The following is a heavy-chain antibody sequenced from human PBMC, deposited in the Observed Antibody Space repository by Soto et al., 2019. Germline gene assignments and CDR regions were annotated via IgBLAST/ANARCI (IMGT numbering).Heavy chain of an antibody. V-gene: IGHV3-30*18. CDR3: AKDTRPNYYYGMDV. J-gene: IGHJ6*02. D-gene: IGHD6-25*01. Sequence: QVQLVESGGGVVQPGRSLRLSCAASGFTFSSYGMHWVRQAPGKGLEWVAVISYDGSNKYYADSVKGRFTISRDNSKNTLYLQMNSLGAEDTAVYYCAKDTRPNYYYGMDVWGQGTTVTVSS. CDR1: GFTFSSYG. CDR2: ISYDGSNK.